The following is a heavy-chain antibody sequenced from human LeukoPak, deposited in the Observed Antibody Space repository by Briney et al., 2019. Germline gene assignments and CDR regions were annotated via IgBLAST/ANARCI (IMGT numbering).Heavy chain of an antibody. CDR1: GFTFSSYA. V-gene: IGHV3-33*08. J-gene: IGHJ4*02. CDR3: ARDLCSTTSCLDY. D-gene: IGHD2-2*01. CDR2: IWYDGTKK. Sequence: GGSLRLSCAASGFTFSSYAMSWARQAPGKGLEWVAVIWYDGTKKDYADSVKGRFTISRDDSKNTLYLQMNSLRPEDTAVYYCARDLCSTTSCLDYWGQGTLVTVSS.